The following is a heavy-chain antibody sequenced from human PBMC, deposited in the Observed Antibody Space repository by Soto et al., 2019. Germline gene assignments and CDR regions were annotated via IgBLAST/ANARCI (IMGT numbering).Heavy chain of an antibody. CDR3: AREGSSSGPDYEY. CDR1: GCTFSDYC. V-gene: IGHV3-72*01. D-gene: IGHD3-22*01. CDR2: TRNKANSYTT. J-gene: IGHJ4*02. Sequence: RLPWAAAGCTFSDYCSNWVLQELGKGLEWVDRTRNKANSYTTDYAAFVKGRFTISRDDSKNLIYLQMNSLKTEDTAVYYCAREGSSSGPDYEYWGQGTLVTVSS.